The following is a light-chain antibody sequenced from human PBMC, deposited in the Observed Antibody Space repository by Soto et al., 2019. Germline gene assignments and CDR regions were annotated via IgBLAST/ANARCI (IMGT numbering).Light chain of an antibody. V-gene: IGLV2-14*01. CDR1: SSDVGGYKF. CDR3: GSYTGSIYV. J-gene: IGLJ1*01. CDR2: EVS. Sequence: GASSDVGGYKFVSWYQQHPGKAPKLMIYEVSNRPSGVSSRFSGSKSGNTAFLTISGLQAEDEADYYCGSYTGSIYVFGPGTKVTVL.